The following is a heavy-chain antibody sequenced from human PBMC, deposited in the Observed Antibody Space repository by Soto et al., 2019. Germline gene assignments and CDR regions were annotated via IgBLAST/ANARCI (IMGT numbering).Heavy chain of an antibody. J-gene: IGHJ5*02. CDR2: IYHSGST. D-gene: IGHD3-16*02. CDR3: AREITFGGVIANNWFDP. V-gene: IGHV4-59*12. CDR1: GGSISSYY. Sequence: SETLSLTCTVSGGSISSYYWSWIRQPPGKGLEWIGYIYHSGSTYYNPSLKSRVTISVDRSKNQFSLKLSSVTAADTAVYYCAREITFGGVIANNWFDPWGQGTLVTVSS.